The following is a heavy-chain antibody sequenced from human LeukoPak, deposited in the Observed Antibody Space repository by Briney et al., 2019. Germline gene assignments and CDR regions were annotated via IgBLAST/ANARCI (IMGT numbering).Heavy chain of an antibody. V-gene: IGHV3-66*01. J-gene: IGHJ4*02. CDR1: GFTVSTNY. CDR2: IYSGDTT. Sequence: PGGSLRLSCAASGFTVSTNYMSWVRQAPGKGLEWVSVIYSGDTTFYADSVRGKFTISTDNSKNTLYLQMNSLRAEDTAVYYCASILRSSSGYYFDYWGQGTLVTVSS. CDR3: ASILRSSSGYYFDY. D-gene: IGHD3-10*01.